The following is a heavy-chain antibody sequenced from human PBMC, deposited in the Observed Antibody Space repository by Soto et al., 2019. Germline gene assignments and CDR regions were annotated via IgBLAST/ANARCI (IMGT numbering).Heavy chain of an antibody. D-gene: IGHD5-18*01. CDR2: INAGNGNT. CDR3: ARDPDTAMVIDY. J-gene: IGHJ4*02. Sequence: ASVKVSCKASGYTFTSYAMHWVRQAPGQRLEWMGWINAGNGNTKYSQKFQGRVTITRDTSASTAYMELSSLRSGDTAVYYCARDPDTAMVIDYWGQGTLVTVSS. CDR1: GYTFTSYA. V-gene: IGHV1-3*01.